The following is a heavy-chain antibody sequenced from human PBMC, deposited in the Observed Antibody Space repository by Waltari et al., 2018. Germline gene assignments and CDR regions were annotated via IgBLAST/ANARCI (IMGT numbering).Heavy chain of an antibody. CDR1: GDSINNHH. CDR2: AYYTGRT. V-gene: IGHV4-59*11. J-gene: IGHJ2*01. Sequence: QVQLQESGPGLVKPSETLSLTCTVSGDSINNHHWAWIRQPPGKGLGWIGYAYYTGRTNYNPSLRSRLTISVDTSKNQFSLNLNSVTAADTAVYYCATPRLYSGSYESEKAEGYFDLWGRGTLVTVSS. CDR3: ATPRLYSGSYESEKAEGYFDL. D-gene: IGHD1-26*01.